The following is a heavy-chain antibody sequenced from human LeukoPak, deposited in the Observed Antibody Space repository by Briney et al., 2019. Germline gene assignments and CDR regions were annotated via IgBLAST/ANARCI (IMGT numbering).Heavy chain of an antibody. Sequence: GGSLRLSCAASGFTFSSYAMSWVRQAPGKGLEWVSAISGSGGSTYYADYGKGRFTISRDNSKNTLYLQMNSLRAEDTAVYYCAKPHATGNNYYYYMDVWGKGTTVTVSS. D-gene: IGHD1-1*01. V-gene: IGHV3-23*01. CDR2: ISGSGGST. J-gene: IGHJ6*03. CDR1: GFTFSSYA. CDR3: AKPHATGNNYYYYMDV.